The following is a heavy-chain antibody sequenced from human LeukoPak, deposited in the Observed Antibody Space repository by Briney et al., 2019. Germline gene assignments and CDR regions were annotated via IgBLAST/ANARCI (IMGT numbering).Heavy chain of an antibody. J-gene: IGHJ6*03. CDR1: GFTVSSYS. Sequence: GGSLRLACSASGFTVSSYSMNWVRQAPGKGLEWVSSISSSSRYIYYADSVKGRFTISRDNAKNSVYLQMTSLRAEDTAVYYCARESGSRSYYYYMDVWGKGTTVTVSS. D-gene: IGHD2-2*01. CDR2: ISSSSRYI. V-gene: IGHV3-21*01. CDR3: ARESGSRSYYYYMDV.